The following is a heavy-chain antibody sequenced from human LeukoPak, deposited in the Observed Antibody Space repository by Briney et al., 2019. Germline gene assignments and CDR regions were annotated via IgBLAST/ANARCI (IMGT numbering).Heavy chain of an antibody. V-gene: IGHV4-4*07. CDR1: GGSISSYY. Sequence: SQTLSPTCTVAGGSISSYYWGCIRPPAGEGSGWIGRIYTSGSTNYNASLKSRVSMTVDTSKNQFSLKLSSVTAADTAVFYCARENSVSYREFDYWGQGTLVTVSS. CDR2: IYTSGST. CDR3: ARENSVSYREFDY. D-gene: IGHD1-26*01. J-gene: IGHJ4*02.